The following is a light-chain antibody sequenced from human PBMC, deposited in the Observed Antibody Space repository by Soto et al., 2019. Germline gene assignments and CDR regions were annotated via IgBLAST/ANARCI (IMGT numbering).Light chain of an antibody. CDR1: QDISTS. V-gene: IGKV1-9*01. J-gene: IGKJ2*03. CDR3: QHLRTYQFS. Sequence: DIQLTQSPSFLSASVGDRVTVSCRASQDISTSLAWFQQKAGKVPQLLVYPASTLQDGVPSRFSGSGSGTYFTLTINNLQAEDFATYYCQHLRTYQFSFGQATKVDIK. CDR2: PAS.